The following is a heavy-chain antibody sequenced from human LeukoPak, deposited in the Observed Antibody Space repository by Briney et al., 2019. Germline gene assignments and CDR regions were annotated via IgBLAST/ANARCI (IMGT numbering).Heavy chain of an antibody. Sequence: PGGSLRLSCAASGFTFGSYAMSWVRQAPGKGLEWVSAISASGSNTYYADSVEGRFTISRDNSKNTLYLQMNSLRAEDTAVYYCARDRPYYYDSSGYSPRAFDIWGQGTMVTVSS. CDR3: ARDRPYYYDSSGYSPRAFDI. V-gene: IGHV3-23*01. D-gene: IGHD3-22*01. CDR2: ISASGSNT. J-gene: IGHJ3*02. CDR1: GFTFGSYA.